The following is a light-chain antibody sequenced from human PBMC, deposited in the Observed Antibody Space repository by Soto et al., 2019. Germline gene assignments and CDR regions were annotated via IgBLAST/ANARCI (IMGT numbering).Light chain of an antibody. CDR1: QSVSSSY. V-gene: IGKV3-20*01. CDR2: GAS. CDR3: QQYGSSPRT. J-gene: IGKJ1*01. Sequence: EIVFTRSPGTLSLSPGERATLSCRARQSVSSSYLAWYQQKPGQAPRLLIYGASSRATGIPDRFSGSGSGTDFTLTISRLEPEDFAVYYCQQYGSSPRTFGQGTKVDIK.